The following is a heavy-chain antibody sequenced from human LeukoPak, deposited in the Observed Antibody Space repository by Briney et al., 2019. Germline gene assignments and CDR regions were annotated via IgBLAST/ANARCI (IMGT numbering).Heavy chain of an antibody. D-gene: IGHD3-3*01. V-gene: IGHV3-23*01. J-gene: IGHJ4*02. Sequence: PGGSLRLSCAASGFTFSSYAMSWVRQAPGKGPEWVSAISGSGGSTYYADSVKGRFAISRDNSKNTLYLQMNSLRAEDTAVYYCAKRSYDFWSGYFLDYWGQGTLVTVSS. CDR2: ISGSGGST. CDR1: GFTFSSYA. CDR3: AKRSYDFWSGYFLDY.